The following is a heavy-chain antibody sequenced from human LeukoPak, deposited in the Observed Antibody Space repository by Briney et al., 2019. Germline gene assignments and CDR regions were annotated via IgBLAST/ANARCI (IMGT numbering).Heavy chain of an antibody. V-gene: IGHV1-24*01. CDR3: ATNYYGSGSYHDY. Sequence: GSSVKVSCKASGGTFSSYAISWVRQAPGQGLEWMGGFDPEDGETIYAQKFQGRVTMTEDTSTDTAYMELSSLRSEDTAVYYCATNYYGSGSYHDYWGQGTLVTVSS. CDR2: FDPEDGET. J-gene: IGHJ4*02. D-gene: IGHD3-10*01. CDR1: GGTFSSYA.